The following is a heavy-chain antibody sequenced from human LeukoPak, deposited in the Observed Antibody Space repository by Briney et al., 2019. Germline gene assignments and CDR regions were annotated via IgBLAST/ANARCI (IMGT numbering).Heavy chain of an antibody. V-gene: IGHV4-4*07. J-gene: IGHJ3*02. D-gene: IGHD1-26*01. CDR1: GGSISSYY. CDR2: IYTSGST. CDR3: VRLGVGALRAYDAFDI. Sequence: SETLSLTCTVSGGSISSYYWSWIRQPAGKGLEWIGRIYTSGSTNYNPSLKSRVTMSVDTSKNQFSLKLSSVTAADTAVYYCVRLGVGALRAYDAFDIWGQGTMVTVSS.